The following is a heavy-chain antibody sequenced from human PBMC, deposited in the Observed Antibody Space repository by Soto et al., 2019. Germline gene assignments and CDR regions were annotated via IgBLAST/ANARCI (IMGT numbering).Heavy chain of an antibody. CDR2: MSYDGTKE. CDR3: AKEYGSTWRDH. Sequence: GGSLSLSCAASGFTFSTYGMHWVRQAPGTGLESVAAMSYDGTKEYYVDSVKGRFTISRDNSRNTLFLQRNSLRDDDTAVYYGAKEYGSTWRDHWGQGTLVTVSS. V-gene: IGHV3-30*18. D-gene: IGHD1-1*01. J-gene: IGHJ4*02. CDR1: GFTFSTYG.